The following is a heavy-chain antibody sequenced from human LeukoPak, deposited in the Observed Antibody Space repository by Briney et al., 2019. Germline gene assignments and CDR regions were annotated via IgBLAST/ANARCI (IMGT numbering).Heavy chain of an antibody. V-gene: IGHV1-2*02. CDR2: FNPNGGET. J-gene: IGHJ4*02. CDR1: GYTFTDSY. CDR3: ARTRGHHATMAYFDY. Sequence: GASVKVSCKASGYTFTDSYIHWVRQAPGQGLEWIGWFNPNGGETIYAQKLQGSVTMTRDTSINTAYMELNRLRSDDTAVYFCARTRGHHATMAYFDYWGQGTLVTVSS. D-gene: IGHD3-10*01.